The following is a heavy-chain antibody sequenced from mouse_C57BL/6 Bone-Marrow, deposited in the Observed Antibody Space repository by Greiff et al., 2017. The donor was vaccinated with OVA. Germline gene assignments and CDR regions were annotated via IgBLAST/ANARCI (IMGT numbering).Heavy chain of an antibody. Sequence: QVQLQQPGAELVKPGASVKLPCKASGYTFTSYWMHWVKQRPGRGLEWIGRIDPNSGGTKYTEKFKSKATLTVDKPSSTAYMQLSSLTSEDSAVXYYSRTGGRQLRFSYAMDYWGQGTSVTVSS. CDR3: SRTGGRQLRFSYAMDY. CDR1: GYTFTSYW. CDR2: IDPNSGGT. J-gene: IGHJ4*01. V-gene: IGHV1-72*01. D-gene: IGHD3-2*02.